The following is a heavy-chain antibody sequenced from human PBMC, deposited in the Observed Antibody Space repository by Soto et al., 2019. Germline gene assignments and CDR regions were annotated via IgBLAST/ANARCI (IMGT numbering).Heavy chain of an antibody. D-gene: IGHD4-17*01. V-gene: IGHV4-39*07. CDR1: GGSISSSSYY. CDR3: ARDGGTTVVSRAFDM. CDR2: IYHSGST. Sequence: SETLSLTCTVSGGSISSSSYYWGWIRQPPGKGLEWIGYIYHSGSTYYNPSLKSRVTISVDTSKNQFSLKLSSVTAADTAVYYCARDGGTTVVSRAFDMWGQGTMVTVSS. J-gene: IGHJ3*02.